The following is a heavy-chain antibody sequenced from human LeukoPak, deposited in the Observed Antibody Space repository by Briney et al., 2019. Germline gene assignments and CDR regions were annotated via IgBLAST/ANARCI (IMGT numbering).Heavy chain of an antibody. CDR3: AKDHDSYYFDY. CDR1: GFTFSSYA. D-gene: IGHD2-21*02. V-gene: IGHV3-30*18. CDR2: ISYDGSNK. Sequence: GESLRLSCAASGFTFSSYAMSWVREAPGKRRKWVAVISYDGSNKYYADSVKGRFTISRGNSTNTLYLQMNSLRAEDTAVYYCAKDHDSYYFDYWGQGTLVTVSS. J-gene: IGHJ4*02.